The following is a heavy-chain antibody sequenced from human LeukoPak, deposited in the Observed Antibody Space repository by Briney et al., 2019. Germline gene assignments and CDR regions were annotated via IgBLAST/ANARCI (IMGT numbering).Heavy chain of an antibody. Sequence: SETLSLTCSVSGGSITSYYWSWIRQPPGKGLESIGYIYYSGTTNYNPSPKSRVTISLDTSKNQFSLKLSFVTAADTAVYFCARDGHYGSGLDYWGQGTLVTVSS. CDR3: ARDGHYGSGLDY. V-gene: IGHV4-59*01. CDR1: GGSITSYY. D-gene: IGHD3-10*01. J-gene: IGHJ4*02. CDR2: IYYSGTT.